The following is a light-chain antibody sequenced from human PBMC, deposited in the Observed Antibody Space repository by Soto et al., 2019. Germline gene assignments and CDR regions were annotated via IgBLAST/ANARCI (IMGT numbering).Light chain of an antibody. CDR3: QQRYTWPLT. Sequence: EVVLTQFPATLSLSPWESATLSCRASQSVSSHLAWYQHKPSRAPRLLIYAASNRATGIPARFSGSGSGTDYTLTISSLEPEDFAVYYCQQRYTWPLTFGGGTKVDIK. J-gene: IGKJ4*01. CDR1: QSVSSH. CDR2: AAS. V-gene: IGKV3-11*01.